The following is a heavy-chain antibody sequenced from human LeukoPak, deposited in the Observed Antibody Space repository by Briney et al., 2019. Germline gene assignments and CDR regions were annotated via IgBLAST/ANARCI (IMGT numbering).Heavy chain of an antibody. V-gene: IGHV4-59*12. J-gene: IGHJ3*02. D-gene: IGHD6-13*01. CDR1: GGSISGYY. Sequence: SETLSLTCTVSGGSISGYYWGWIRQPPGKGLELIAYIYYSGSTYYNPSLKSRVSISVDTSKNQFSLKLSSVTAADTAVYYCARAEQQLGNDAFHIWGQGTMVTVSS. CDR2: IYYSGST. CDR3: ARAEQQLGNDAFHI.